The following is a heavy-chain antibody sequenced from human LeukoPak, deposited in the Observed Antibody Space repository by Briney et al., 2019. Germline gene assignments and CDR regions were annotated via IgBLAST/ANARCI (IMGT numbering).Heavy chain of an antibody. J-gene: IGHJ4*02. CDR1: GFTFDDYA. CDR3: GKAGGGICGGIDY. Sequence: GGSLRLSCAASGFTFDDYAMHWVRQAPGKGLEGVSGISWNSGSIGYADSVKGRFTISRDNAENSLYLQMNSLRAEDTALYYWGKAGGGICGGIDYWGRGT. CDR2: ISWNSGSI. V-gene: IGHV3-9*01. D-gene: IGHD2-15*01.